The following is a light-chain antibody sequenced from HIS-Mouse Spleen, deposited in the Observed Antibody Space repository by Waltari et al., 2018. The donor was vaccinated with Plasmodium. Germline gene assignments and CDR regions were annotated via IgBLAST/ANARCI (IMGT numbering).Light chain of an antibody. CDR1: KLGDKY. J-gene: IGLJ2*01. Sequence: SYELTQPPSVSVSPGQTASITCSGDKLGDKYACWYQQKPSQSPVLVIYQDSKRPSGIPEGFSGPNSGNTATLTISGTQAMDEADYYCQAWDSSTVVFGGGTKLTVL. V-gene: IGLV3-1*01. CDR3: QAWDSSTVV. CDR2: QDS.